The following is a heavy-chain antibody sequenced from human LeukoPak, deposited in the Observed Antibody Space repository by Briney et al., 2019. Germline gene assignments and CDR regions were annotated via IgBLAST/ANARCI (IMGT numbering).Heavy chain of an antibody. Sequence: GGSLTLSCAASGLTFSVCWVSWTRHSRGEGREWVAKIKQDGSEKDYVGSLKGRFSISRVNAKNSVYLQMNSVRAEDTALCYCAREGRGGFDFWGEGAIGTLS. CDR2: IKQDGSEK. CDR3: AREGRGGFDF. J-gene: IGHJ3*01. CDR1: GLTFSVCW. D-gene: IGHD6-25*01. V-gene: IGHV3-7*01.